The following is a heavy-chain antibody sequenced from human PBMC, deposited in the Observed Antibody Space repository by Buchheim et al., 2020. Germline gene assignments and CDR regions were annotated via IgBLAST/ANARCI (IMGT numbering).Heavy chain of an antibody. Sequence: QVQLVESGGGVVQPGRSLSLSCAASGFTFSSYAMHWVRQAPGKGLEWVTAISYDGSSKYYAESVKGRFIISRDNSENTLYLQMNSLRPDDTAIYYCANLYESGSYPRSHFYGMDVWGQGTT. CDR1: GFTFSSYA. V-gene: IGHV3-30*18. CDR2: ISYDGSSK. CDR3: ANLYESGSYPRSHFYGMDV. D-gene: IGHD3-10*01. J-gene: IGHJ6*02.